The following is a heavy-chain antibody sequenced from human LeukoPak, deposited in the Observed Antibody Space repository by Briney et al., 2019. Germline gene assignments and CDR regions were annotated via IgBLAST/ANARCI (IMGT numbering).Heavy chain of an antibody. D-gene: IGHD3-22*01. Sequence: ASVKVSCKASGYAFTRYYIHWVRQAPGQGLEWMGIINPSGGGTSNAQKFQGRATMTRDTSTSTVYMEVSSLTSEDTAVYYCASASGYYAPPDYWGQGTLVTVSS. V-gene: IGHV1-46*01. CDR2: INPSGGGT. J-gene: IGHJ4*02. CDR1: GYAFTRYY. CDR3: ASASGYYAPPDY.